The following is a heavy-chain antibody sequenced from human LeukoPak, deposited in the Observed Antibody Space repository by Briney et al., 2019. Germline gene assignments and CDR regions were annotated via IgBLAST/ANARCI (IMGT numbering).Heavy chain of an antibody. CDR3: ARRTGSQFDY. V-gene: IGHV5-51*01. D-gene: IGHD1-1*01. Sequence: GESLQISCQGSGYRFTSYWIAWVRQMPGKGLEWMGIIYPGDSDTRYSPSFQGQVTISADKSISTASLQSSSLKASDTAMYYCARRTGSQFDYWGQGTLVTVSS. CDR1: GYRFTSYW. J-gene: IGHJ4*02. CDR2: IYPGDSDT.